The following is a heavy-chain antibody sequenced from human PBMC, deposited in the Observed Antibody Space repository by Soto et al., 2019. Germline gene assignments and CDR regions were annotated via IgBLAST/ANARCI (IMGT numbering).Heavy chain of an antibody. CDR3: AKKHGRVSKPPFVFFSGFDP. J-gene: IGHJ5*02. CDR1: GFTFSSYG. CDR2: ISYDGSNK. D-gene: IGHD6-13*01. V-gene: IGHV3-30*18. Sequence: GGSLRLSCAASGFTFSSYGMHWVRQAPGKGLEWVAVISYDGSNKYYADSVKGRFTISRDNSKNTLYLQMNSLRAEDTAVYYWAKKHGRVSKPPFVFFSGFDPGGREPLATAPS.